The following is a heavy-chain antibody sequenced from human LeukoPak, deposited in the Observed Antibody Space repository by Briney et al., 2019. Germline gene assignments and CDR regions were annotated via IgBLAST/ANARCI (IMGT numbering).Heavy chain of an antibody. Sequence: PSETLSLTCAVYGGSFSGYYWSWIRQPPGEGLEWIGEINHSGSTNYNPSLKSRVTISVDTSKNQFSLKLSSVTAADTAVYYCARQKQKYSGSYYPPYFDYWGQGTLVTVSS. CDR2: INHSGST. V-gene: IGHV4-34*01. CDR3: ARQKQKYSGSYYPPYFDY. CDR1: GGSFSGYY. J-gene: IGHJ4*02. D-gene: IGHD1-26*01.